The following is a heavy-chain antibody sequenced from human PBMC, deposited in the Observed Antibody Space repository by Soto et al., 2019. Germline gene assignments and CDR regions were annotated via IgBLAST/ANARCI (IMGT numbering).Heavy chain of an antibody. CDR2: VFYTGTT. V-gene: IGHV4-59*01. J-gene: IGHJ4*02. CDR3: ARDLAAVPRAFDY. CDR1: GDSTSSYY. Sequence: SETLSLTCTVSGDSTSSYYWSWIRQTPGKGLEWIGSVFYTGTTDYNPSLKSRVTISVDTSKTQFSLNLRSVTAADTAVYYCARDLAAVPRAFDYWGRGTPVTVSS. D-gene: IGHD6-13*01.